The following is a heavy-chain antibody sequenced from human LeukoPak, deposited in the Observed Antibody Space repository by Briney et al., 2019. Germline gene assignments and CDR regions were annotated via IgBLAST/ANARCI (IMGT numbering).Heavy chain of an antibody. V-gene: IGHV3-23*01. D-gene: IGHD3-10*01. Sequence: GGSLRLSCAASGFTFSSYGMSWVRQAPGKGLEWVSAISGSGGSTYYADSVKGRFTISRDNSKNTLYLQMNSLRAEDTAVYYCAKEPLYYYGSGSYYDYWGQGTLVTVSS. CDR3: AKEPLYYYGSGSYYDY. CDR2: ISGSGGST. CDR1: GFTFSSYG. J-gene: IGHJ4*02.